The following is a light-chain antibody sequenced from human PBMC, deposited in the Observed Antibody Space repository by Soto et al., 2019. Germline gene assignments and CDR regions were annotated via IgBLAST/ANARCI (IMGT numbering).Light chain of an antibody. CDR1: QSVFHTSYNRNY. CDR2: WAS. Sequence: DIVMTQSPDSLAVSLGERATINCKSSQSVFHTSYNRNYLAWYLQKPGQPPKVLMYWASTRESVVPDRFSGSGSGTDFTHTITSLQPEDVAVYYCQQYYTLPYSFGQGTKLEIK. CDR3: QQYYTLPYS. V-gene: IGKV4-1*01. J-gene: IGKJ2*03.